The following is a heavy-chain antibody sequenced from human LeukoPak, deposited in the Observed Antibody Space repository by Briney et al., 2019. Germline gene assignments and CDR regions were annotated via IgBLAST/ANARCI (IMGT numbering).Heavy chain of an antibody. D-gene: IGHD6-19*01. Sequence: ASVKVSCKASGYTFTGYFMHWVRQAPGQGLEWMGWINPNSGGTNYAQKFQGRVTMTRDTSISTAYMELSRLRSDDTAVYYCARGGGIAVADDFDYWGQGTLVTVSS. CDR1: GYTFTGYF. V-gene: IGHV1-2*02. CDR2: INPNSGGT. J-gene: IGHJ4*02. CDR3: ARGGGIAVADDFDY.